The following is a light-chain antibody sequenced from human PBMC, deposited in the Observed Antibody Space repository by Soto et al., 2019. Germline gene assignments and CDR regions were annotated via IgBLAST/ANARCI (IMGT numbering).Light chain of an antibody. V-gene: IGLV2-11*01. J-gene: IGLJ3*02. CDR2: AVS. Sequence: QSALTQPRSVSGSPGQSVTISCTGTTSDVGGYNFVSWYQQLPGKAPKLMISAVSQRPSGVPDRFSGSKSGNTASLTISGLQADDEADYFCCSYTASDIGVFGGGTKVTVL. CDR3: CSYTASDIGV. CDR1: TSDVGGYNF.